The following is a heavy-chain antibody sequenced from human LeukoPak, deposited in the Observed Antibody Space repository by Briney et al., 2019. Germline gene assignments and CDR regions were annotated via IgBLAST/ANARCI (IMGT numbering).Heavy chain of an antibody. J-gene: IGHJ4*02. V-gene: IGHV1-2*02. Sequence: ASVKVSCKASGYTFTGYYMHWVRQAPGQGLEWMGWINPNSGGTNYAQKFQGRVTMTRDTSISTAYMELSRLRSDDTAVYYCARGKEARITMVRGVFDYWGQGTLVTVSS. D-gene: IGHD3-10*01. CDR3: ARGKEARITMVRGVFDY. CDR1: GYTFTGYY. CDR2: INPNSGGT.